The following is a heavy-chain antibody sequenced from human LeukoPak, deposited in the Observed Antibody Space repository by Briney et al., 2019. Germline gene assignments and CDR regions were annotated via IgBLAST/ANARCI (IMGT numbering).Heavy chain of an antibody. Sequence: ASVKVSCKASGCTFTSYAMHWVRQAPGQRLEWMGWINAGNGNTKYSQKFQGRVTITRDTSASIAYMELSSLRSEDTAVYYCAVSGYWDYYYYGMDVWGQGTTVTVSS. CDR2: INAGNGNT. CDR3: AVSGYWDYYYYGMDV. D-gene: IGHD3-22*01. CDR1: GCTFTSYA. J-gene: IGHJ6*02. V-gene: IGHV1-3*01.